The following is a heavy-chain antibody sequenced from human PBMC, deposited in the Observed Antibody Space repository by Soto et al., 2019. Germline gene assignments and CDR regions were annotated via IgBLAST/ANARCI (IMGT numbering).Heavy chain of an antibody. CDR1: GFTFSSYS. CDR2: ISSDGNTN. D-gene: IGHD2-21*01. J-gene: IGHJ2*01. CDR3: TREVVIPYWYFDL. V-gene: IGHV3-30-3*01. Sequence: QVQLVDSGGGVVQPGNSLRLSCAGSGFTFSSYSIHWVRQPPGKGLEWVTVISSDGNTNFYADSVKGRFTISRDNSKNIVYLQMNSLGAEDTAAYYCTREVVIPYWYFDLWGRGTLVTVSS.